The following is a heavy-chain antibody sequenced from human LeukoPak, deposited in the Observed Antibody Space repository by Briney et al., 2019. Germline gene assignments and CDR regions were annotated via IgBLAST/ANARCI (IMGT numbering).Heavy chain of an antibody. CDR2: IYYSGST. CDR1: GGSISSYY. D-gene: IGHD3-22*01. V-gene: IGHV4-59*01. CDR3: TRGSIAYYYMDV. J-gene: IGHJ6*03. Sequence: SSETLSLTCTVSGGSISSYYWSWIRQPPGKGLEWIGNIYYSGSTNYNPSLKSRVTISVDTSKNQFSLKLSSVTAADTAVYYCTRGSIAYYYMDVWGRGTTVTISS.